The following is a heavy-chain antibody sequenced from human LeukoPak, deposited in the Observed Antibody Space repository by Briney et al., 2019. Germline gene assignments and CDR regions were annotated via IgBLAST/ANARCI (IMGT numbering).Heavy chain of an antibody. V-gene: IGHV4-61*01. CDR1: GYSISSGYY. Sequence: SETLSLTCTVSGYSISSGYYWGWIRQPPGKGLEWIGYIYYSGSTNYNPSLKSRVTISVDTSKNQFSLKLGSVTAADTAVYYCARVPLLQKYYYYMDVWGKGTTVTVSS. CDR3: ARVPLLQKYYYYMDV. J-gene: IGHJ6*03. D-gene: IGHD4-11*01. CDR2: IYYSGST.